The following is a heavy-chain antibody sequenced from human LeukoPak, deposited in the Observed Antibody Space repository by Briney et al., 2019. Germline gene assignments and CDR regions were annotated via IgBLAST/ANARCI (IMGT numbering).Heavy chain of an antibody. Sequence: GGSLRLSCAASGFTFSSYAMSWVRQAPGKGLEWVSGISGSGGTTYYADSVKGRFTISRDNSKNTLYVQMNSLRAEDTAVYYCAKGSSWYAHFDYWGQGNLVTVSS. CDR2: ISGSGGTT. D-gene: IGHD6-13*01. CDR3: AKGSSWYAHFDY. CDR1: GFTFSSYA. V-gene: IGHV3-23*01. J-gene: IGHJ4*02.